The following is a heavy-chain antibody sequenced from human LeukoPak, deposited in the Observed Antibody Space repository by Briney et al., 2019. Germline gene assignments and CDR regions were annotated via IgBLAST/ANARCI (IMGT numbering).Heavy chain of an antibody. CDR2: IYHSGDT. CDR1: GGSISSTNW. Sequence: PSETLSLTCAVSGGSISSTNWWNWVRQPPGKGLEWIGEIYHSGDTIYNPSLKSRVTIAVDNSKNQFSLKLTSVTAADTAMYYCARSWDIWGQGTMVTVSS. J-gene: IGHJ3*02. V-gene: IGHV4-4*02. CDR3: ARSWDI.